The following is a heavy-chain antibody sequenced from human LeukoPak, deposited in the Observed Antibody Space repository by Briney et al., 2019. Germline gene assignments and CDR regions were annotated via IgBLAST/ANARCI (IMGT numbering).Heavy chain of an antibody. V-gene: IGHV4-31*03. Sequence: PSETLSLTCTVSGGSISSGGYYWSWIRQHPGKGLEWIGYIYYSGSTHYNPSLKSRVTISVDTSKNQFSLKLSSVTAADTAVYYCASLRYAARKNWFDPWGQGTLVTVSS. CDR1: GGSISSGGYY. D-gene: IGHD4/OR15-4a*01. J-gene: IGHJ5*02. CDR2: IYYSGST. CDR3: ASLRYAARKNWFDP.